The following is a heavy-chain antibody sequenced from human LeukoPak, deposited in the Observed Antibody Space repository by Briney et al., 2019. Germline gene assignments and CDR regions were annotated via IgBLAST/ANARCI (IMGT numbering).Heavy chain of an antibody. Sequence: PGGSLRLSCAASGFTFSSYAMSWVRQAPGKGLEWVSAISGSGGSTYYADSVKGRFTISRDNSKNTLYLQMNSLRAEDTAVYYCASRPNYCSGGSCPTPYNWFDPWGQGTLVTVFS. J-gene: IGHJ5*02. D-gene: IGHD2-15*01. CDR2: ISGSGGST. CDR1: GFTFSSYA. V-gene: IGHV3-23*01. CDR3: ASRPNYCSGGSCPTPYNWFDP.